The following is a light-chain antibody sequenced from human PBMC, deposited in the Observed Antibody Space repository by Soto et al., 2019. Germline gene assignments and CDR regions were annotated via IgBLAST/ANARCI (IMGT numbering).Light chain of an antibody. CDR3: QQLNNYPLT. CDR1: QDISSY. V-gene: IGKV1-9*01. CDR2: AIS. J-gene: IGKJ4*01. Sequence: IQLTQSPSSLSASVGDRVTITCRASQDISSYLAWYQQKPGKAPKLLIHAISRLQSGVPSRFSGSGSGTDFNLAINSLQPEDFATYYCQQLNNYPLTFGGGTKVEIK.